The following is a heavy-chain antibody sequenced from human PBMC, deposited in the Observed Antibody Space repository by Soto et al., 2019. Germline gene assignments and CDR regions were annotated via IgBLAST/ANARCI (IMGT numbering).Heavy chain of an antibody. CDR3: AQNWFDP. CDR2: ISYDGSNK. J-gene: IGHJ5*02. CDR1: GFTFSSYG. V-gene: IGHV3-30*03. Sequence: SLRLSCAASGFTFSSYGMHWVRQAPGKGLEWVAVISYDGSNKYYADSVKGRFTISRDNSKNTLYLQMNSLRAEDTAVYYCAQNWFDPWGQGTLVTVSS.